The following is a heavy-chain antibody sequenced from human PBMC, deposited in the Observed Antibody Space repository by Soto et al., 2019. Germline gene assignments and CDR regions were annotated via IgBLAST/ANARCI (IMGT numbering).Heavy chain of an antibody. CDR2: INHSGST. CDR3: ARGVGRITMVRGVNQWWYYYYGMDV. CDR1: GGSFSGYY. Sequence: PSETLSLTCAVYGGSFSGYYWSWIRQPPGKGLEWIGEINHSGSTNYNLSLKSRVTISVDTSKNQFSLKLSSVTAADTAVYYCARGVGRITMVRGVNQWWYYYYGMDVWGQGTTVTVSS. J-gene: IGHJ6*02. D-gene: IGHD3-10*01. V-gene: IGHV4-34*01.